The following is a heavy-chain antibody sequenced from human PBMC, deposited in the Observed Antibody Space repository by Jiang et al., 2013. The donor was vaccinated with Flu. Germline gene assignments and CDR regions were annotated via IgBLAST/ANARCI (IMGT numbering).Heavy chain of an antibody. J-gene: IGHJ4*02. CDR3: ARDGYNRDYFDY. CDR2: TYYRSKWYN. CDR1: GDSVSSNSAA. V-gene: IGHV6-1*01. Sequence: QTLSLTCAISGDSVSSNSAAWNWIRQSPSRGLEWLGRTYYRSKWYNDYAVSVKSRITINPDTSKNQFSLQLNSVTPEDTAAYYCARDGYNRDYFDYWGQGTLVYRLL. D-gene: IGHD5-24*01.